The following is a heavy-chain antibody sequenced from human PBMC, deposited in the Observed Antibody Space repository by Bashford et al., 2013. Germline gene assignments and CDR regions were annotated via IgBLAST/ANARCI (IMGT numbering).Heavy chain of an antibody. CDR2: VSPYNGNT. J-gene: IGHJ4*02. V-gene: IGHV1-18*01. CDR3: VRDRLKRANWAADFDF. CDR1: GYAFISYG. Sequence: VASVKVSCKASGYAFISYGISWVRQAPGQGLEWMGWVSPYNGNTKYAKKFQGRVTLTRDTSTSTFHLDLRSLRSDDTAVYYCVRDRLKRANWAADFDFWGQGSQVTVSS. D-gene: IGHD1-26*01.